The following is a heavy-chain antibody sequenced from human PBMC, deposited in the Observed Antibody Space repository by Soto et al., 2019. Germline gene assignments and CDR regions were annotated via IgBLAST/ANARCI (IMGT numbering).Heavy chain of an antibody. V-gene: IGHV4-34*01. Sequence: SETLSLTCAVYGGSFSGYYWSWIRQPPGKGLEWIGEINHSGSTNYNPSLKSRVTISVDTSKNQFSLKLSSVTAADTAVYYCARGDDYGEKFGCWGQGTLVTVSS. J-gene: IGHJ4*02. D-gene: IGHD4-17*01. CDR1: GGSFSGYY. CDR2: INHSGST. CDR3: ARGDDYGEKFGC.